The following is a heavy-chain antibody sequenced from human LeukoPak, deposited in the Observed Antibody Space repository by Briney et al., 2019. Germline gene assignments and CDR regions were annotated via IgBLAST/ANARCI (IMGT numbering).Heavy chain of an antibody. CDR1: GGSFNGYY. CDR2: INHSGST. V-gene: IGHV4-34*01. D-gene: IGHD3-16*01. Sequence: SETLSLTCAVYGGSFNGYYWSWIRQPPGKGLEWIGEINHSGSTNYNPSLKSRVTISVDTSKNQFSLKLSSVTAADTAVYYCARGGGLEFDYWGQGTLVTVSS. J-gene: IGHJ4*02. CDR3: ARGGGLEFDY.